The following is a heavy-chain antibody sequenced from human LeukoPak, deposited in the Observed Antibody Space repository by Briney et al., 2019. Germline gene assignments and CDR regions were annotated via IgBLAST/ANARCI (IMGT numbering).Heavy chain of an antibody. Sequence: GRSLRLSCAASGFTFGDYVMHWVRQAPGKGLEWVSGISWSSGTIGYADSVKGRFTISRDNAKNSLYLEMNSLRAEDTALYYCVKVRGARRSDAFDIWGQGTMVTVSS. CDR2: ISWSSGTI. J-gene: IGHJ3*02. V-gene: IGHV3-9*01. CDR1: GFTFGDYV. D-gene: IGHD3-10*01. CDR3: VKVRGARRSDAFDI.